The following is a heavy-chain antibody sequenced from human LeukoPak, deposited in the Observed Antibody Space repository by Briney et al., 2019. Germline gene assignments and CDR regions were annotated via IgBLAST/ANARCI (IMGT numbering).Heavy chain of an antibody. V-gene: IGHV4-39*01. J-gene: IGHJ2*01. Sequence: SETLSLTCDVSGVSISTSIYYWAWIRQPPGKGLEWIGSVFYSGSAYYSPSFKSRLGIPLDTSKNQFSLQLSSVTVADTAVYYCARIGHGANSHLKWYFDVWGGGTLVTVSS. CDR1: GVSISTSIYY. CDR3: ARIGHGANSHLKWYFDV. CDR2: VFYSGSA. D-gene: IGHD4-23*01.